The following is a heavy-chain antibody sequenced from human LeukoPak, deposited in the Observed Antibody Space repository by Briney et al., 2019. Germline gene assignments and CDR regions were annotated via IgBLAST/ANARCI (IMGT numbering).Heavy chain of an antibody. J-gene: IGHJ6*02. CDR3: ATGNGILNRPYSYAMDV. Sequence: SETLSLTCTVSGASISSSSYYWGWIRQPPGKGLEYIGSIYYSGSTYYNPSLSSRVTMSLDTSKNLFSLKLTSVTAADTAVFYCATGNGILNRPYSYAMDVWGQGTAVTVSS. V-gene: IGHV4-39*07. D-gene: IGHD2-21*01. CDR2: IYYSGST. CDR1: GASISSSSYY.